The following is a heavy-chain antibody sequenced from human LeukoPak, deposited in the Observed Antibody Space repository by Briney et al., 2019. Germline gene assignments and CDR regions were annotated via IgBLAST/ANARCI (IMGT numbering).Heavy chain of an antibody. Sequence: KPGGSLRLSCAASGFTFSSYSMNWVRQAPGKGLEWVSSISSRSSYIYYADSVKGRFTISRDYAKNSLYLQMNSLRAEDTAVYYCARDLGKNYYDSSGYWSSAFDIWGQGTMVTVSS. CDR1: GFTFSSYS. CDR3: ARDLGKNYYDSSGYWSSAFDI. J-gene: IGHJ3*02. CDR2: ISSRSSYI. V-gene: IGHV3-21*01. D-gene: IGHD3-22*01.